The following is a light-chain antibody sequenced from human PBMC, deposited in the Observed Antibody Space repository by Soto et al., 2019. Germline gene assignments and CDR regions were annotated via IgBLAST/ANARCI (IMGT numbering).Light chain of an antibody. J-gene: IGKJ2*01. CDR2: GAS. Sequence: EIVLTQSPGTLSLSPGERATLSCRAGQSISSNYLAWYQQKPGQAPRLLIYGASSRATGIPDRFSGSGSGTDFTLTISRLEPEDFAVYYCQQYGSSPPYTFGQGTKLEIK. V-gene: IGKV3-20*01. CDR1: QSISSNY. CDR3: QQYGSSPPYT.